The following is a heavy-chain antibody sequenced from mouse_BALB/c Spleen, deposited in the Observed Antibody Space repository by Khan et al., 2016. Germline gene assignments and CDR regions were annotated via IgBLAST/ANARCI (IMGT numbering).Heavy chain of an antibody. J-gene: IGHJ4*01. CDR2: IYPGDGDT. CDR3: ARGGDYSLDYPMDY. V-gene: IGHV1-87*01. D-gene: IGHD1-1*01. CDR1: GYTFTSYW. Sequence: QVQLQQSGAELARPGASVKLSCKASGYTFTSYWMQWVKQRPGQGLEWIGAIYPGDGDTRYTQKFKGKATLTADKSSSTAYMQLSSLASEDSAVYYCARGGDYSLDYPMDYWGQGTSVTVSS.